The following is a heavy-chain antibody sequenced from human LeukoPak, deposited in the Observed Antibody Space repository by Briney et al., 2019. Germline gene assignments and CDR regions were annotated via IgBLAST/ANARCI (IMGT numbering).Heavy chain of an antibody. Sequence: SETLPLTCTVSGGSISSSNYYWGWIRQPPGKGLEWIANIYYSGSTHYNPSLESRVTISVDTSKNQFSLKLTSVTAADTAVYYCARQPPEYYDSGGYYYGYPFDCWGQGTQVTVSS. V-gene: IGHV4-39*01. CDR3: ARQPPEYYDSGGYYYGYPFDC. CDR1: GGSISSSNYY. D-gene: IGHD3-22*01. CDR2: IYYSGST. J-gene: IGHJ4*02.